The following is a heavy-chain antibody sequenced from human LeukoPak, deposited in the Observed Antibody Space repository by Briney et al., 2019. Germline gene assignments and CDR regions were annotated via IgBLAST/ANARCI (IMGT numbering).Heavy chain of an antibody. CDR2: IWYDGSNK. Sequence: GGSLRLSCAASVFTFNSYCMHWVRHAPCKGLEWVAVIWYDGSNKYYADSVKGRFTISRDNSKNALYLQMNSLRAEDTAVYYCARWSGEGFDYWGQGTLVTVSS. CDR1: VFTFNSYC. D-gene: IGHD4-17*01. J-gene: IGHJ4*02. CDR3: ARWSGEGFDY. V-gene: IGHV3-33*08.